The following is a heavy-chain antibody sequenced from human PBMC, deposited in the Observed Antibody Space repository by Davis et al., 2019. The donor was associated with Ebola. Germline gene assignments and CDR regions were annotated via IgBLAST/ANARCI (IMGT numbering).Heavy chain of an antibody. D-gene: IGHD7-27*01. CDR3: AKDSAVYWGSFDY. V-gene: IGHV3-23*01. Sequence: GESLKISCAASGFTFSSYAMSWVRQAPGKGLEWVSAISGSGGSTSYADSVKGRFTISRDNSKNTLYLQMNSLRAEDTALYYCAKDSAVYWGSFDYWGQGTLVTVSS. CDR1: GFTFSSYA. J-gene: IGHJ4*02. CDR2: ISGSGGST.